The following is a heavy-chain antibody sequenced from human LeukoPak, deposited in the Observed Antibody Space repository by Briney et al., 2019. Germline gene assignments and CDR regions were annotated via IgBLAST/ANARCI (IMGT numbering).Heavy chain of an antibody. V-gene: IGHV3-53*05. CDR3: ARDADRITMVRGVITSLFDY. D-gene: IGHD3-10*01. J-gene: IGHJ4*02. CDR2: IYIGGST. CDR1: GFNVNNNY. Sequence: GGSLRLSCAASGFNVNNNYMSWVRQAPGEGLEWVSVIYIGGSTDYADSVKGRFTISRDNSKNTLYLQMNSLRAEDTAVYYCARDADRITMVRGVITSLFDYWGQGTLVTVSS.